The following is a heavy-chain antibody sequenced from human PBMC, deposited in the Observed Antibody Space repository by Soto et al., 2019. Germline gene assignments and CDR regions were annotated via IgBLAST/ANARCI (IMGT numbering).Heavy chain of an antibody. CDR1: GFDFSSDW. J-gene: IGHJ4*02. V-gene: IGHV3-74*01. CDR3: ARGRRRVYYFDY. CDR2: IKYDGSAT. Sequence: EVQLVESGGGLVQPGGSLRLSCAVSGFDFSSDWMHWVRQAPGKGLVWVSRIKYDGSATNYADSVKGRFTISRDNAKNTLFLQMNNLRAEDTAVYYCARGRRRVYYFDYWGQGTLVTVSS.